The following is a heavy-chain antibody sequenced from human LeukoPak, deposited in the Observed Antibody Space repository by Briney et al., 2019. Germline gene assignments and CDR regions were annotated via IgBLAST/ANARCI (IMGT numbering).Heavy chain of an antibody. D-gene: IGHD3-16*01. CDR1: GFTFDDYA. CDR2: ISWNSGSI. V-gene: IGHV3-9*01. Sequence: PGRSLRLSCAASGFTFDDYAMHWVQQAPGKGLEWVSGISWNSGSIGYADSVKGRSTISRDNAKNSLYLQMNSLRAEDTALYYCAKDIGPLPRGGFDPWGQGTLVTVSS. CDR3: AKDIGPLPRGGFDP. J-gene: IGHJ5*02.